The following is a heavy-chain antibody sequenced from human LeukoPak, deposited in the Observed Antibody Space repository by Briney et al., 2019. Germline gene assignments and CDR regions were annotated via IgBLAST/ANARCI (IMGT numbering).Heavy chain of an antibody. D-gene: IGHD3-3*01. CDR3: ARDVRRALRFNNFYPYFGMDV. CDR1: GGPTNFY. Sequence: SETLSLTCSVSGGPTNFYWSWIRQSPGKGLEWIGCIYPNGSTSYNSPLKSRATISLDTSKKQVSLMLKSVTAADAAVYYCARDVRRALRFNNFYPYFGMDVWGKGTTVIVST. V-gene: IGHV4-59*01. J-gene: IGHJ6*04. CDR2: IYPNGST.